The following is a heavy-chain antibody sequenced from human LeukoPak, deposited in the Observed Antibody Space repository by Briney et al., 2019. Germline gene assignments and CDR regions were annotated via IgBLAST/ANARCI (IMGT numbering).Heavy chain of an antibody. Sequence: PGGSLRLSCVASGFTFNIYAFHWVRQAPGKGLEWLAVIWSDGSNNHADSVRGRFTISRDNSGNTLYLQMNSLRAEDTAVYYCARIDGYNPDYWGQGTLVTVSS. D-gene: IGHD5-24*01. CDR2: IWSDGSN. J-gene: IGHJ4*02. V-gene: IGHV3-33*01. CDR3: ARIDGYNPDY. CDR1: GFTFNIYA.